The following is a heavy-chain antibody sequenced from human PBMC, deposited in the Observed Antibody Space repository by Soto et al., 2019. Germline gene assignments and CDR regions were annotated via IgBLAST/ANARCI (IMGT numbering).Heavy chain of an antibody. V-gene: IGHV3-30-3*01. Sequence: GGSLRLSCAASGFTFSSYAMHWFRQAPGKGLEWVAVISYDGSNKYYADSVKGRFTISRDNSKNTLYLQMNSLRAEDTAVYYCARDVAAGRDDAFDIWGQGTMVTVSS. J-gene: IGHJ3*02. CDR3: ARDVAAGRDDAFDI. D-gene: IGHD6-13*01. CDR2: ISYDGSNK. CDR1: GFTFSSYA.